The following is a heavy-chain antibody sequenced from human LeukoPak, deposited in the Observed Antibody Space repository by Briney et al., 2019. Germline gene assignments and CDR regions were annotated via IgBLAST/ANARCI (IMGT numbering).Heavy chain of an antibody. V-gene: IGHV4-4*07. CDR3: ARHPIRSSSSVDAFDI. D-gene: IGHD6-6*01. CDR2: IYITGDS. J-gene: IGHJ3*02. Sequence: SETLSLTCTVSGDSISNYYWSWIRQPAGKGLEWIGRIYITGDSNYNPSLKSRVTMSLDPSNNQVSLNLKDVTAADTAVYYCARHPIRSSSSVDAFDIWGQGTMVTVSS. CDR1: GDSISNYY.